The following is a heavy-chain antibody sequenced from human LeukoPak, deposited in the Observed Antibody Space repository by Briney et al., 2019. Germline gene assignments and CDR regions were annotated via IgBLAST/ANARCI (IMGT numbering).Heavy chain of an antibody. J-gene: IGHJ5*02. Sequence: SETLSLTCTVSGCSISSSSYYWGWIRQPPGKGLEWIGSLHYSGSTYYNSSLKNRVTISVGTSKNQFSLKLTSVTAADTAVYYCARLEPRCPHPWCWFDPWGQGTLVTVSS. V-gene: IGHV4-39*01. CDR1: GCSISSSSYY. CDR3: ARLEPRCPHPWCWFDP. CDR2: LHYSGST. D-gene: IGHD1-14*01.